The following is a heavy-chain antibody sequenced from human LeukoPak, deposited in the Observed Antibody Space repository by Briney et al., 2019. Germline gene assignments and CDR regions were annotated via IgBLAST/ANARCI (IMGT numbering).Heavy chain of an antibody. CDR1: GGTFSSYA. CDR2: IIPIFGTA. J-gene: IGHJ3*02. Sequence: SVKVSCKASGGTFSSYAISWVRQAPGQGLEWMGGIIPIFGTANYAQKFQGRVTITADESTSTAYMELSSLRSEDTAVYYCARDCRTYYDFWSGYYISDAFDIWGQGTMVTVSS. D-gene: IGHD3-3*01. CDR3: ARDCRTYYDFWSGYYISDAFDI. V-gene: IGHV1-69*13.